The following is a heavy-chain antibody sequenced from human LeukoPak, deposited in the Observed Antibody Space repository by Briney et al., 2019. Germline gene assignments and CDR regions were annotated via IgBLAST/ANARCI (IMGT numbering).Heavy chain of an antibody. Sequence: GGSLRLSCAASGFTVSSNYMSWVRQAPGKGLEWVSVIYSGGSTYYADSVKGRFTISRHNSKNTLYLQMNSLRAEDTAVYYCARVGYSYGYHGMDVWGQGTTVTVSS. CDR1: GFTVSSNY. D-gene: IGHD5-18*01. CDR2: IYSGGST. CDR3: ARVGYSYGYHGMDV. V-gene: IGHV3-53*04. J-gene: IGHJ6*02.